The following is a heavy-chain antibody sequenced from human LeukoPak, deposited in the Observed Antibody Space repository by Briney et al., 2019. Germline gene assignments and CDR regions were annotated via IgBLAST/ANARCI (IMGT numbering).Heavy chain of an antibody. CDR1: GGSISSYY. CDR3: ARVPPIDYADY. Sequence: SGTLSLTCTVSGGSISSYYWSWIRQPPGKGLEWIGSIYYSGSTYYNPSLKSRVTISVDTSKNQFSLKLSSVTAADTAVYYCARVPPIDYADYWGQGTLVTVSS. J-gene: IGHJ4*02. V-gene: IGHV4-59*12. CDR2: IYYSGST.